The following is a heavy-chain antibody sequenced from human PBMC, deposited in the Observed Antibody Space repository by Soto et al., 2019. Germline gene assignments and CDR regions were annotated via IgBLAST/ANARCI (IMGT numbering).Heavy chain of an antibody. CDR3: ARDWRAPLVATALPYYMDV. V-gene: IGHV3-48*01. J-gene: IGHJ6*03. D-gene: IGHD2-15*01. Sequence: EVQLVESGGGLVQPGGSLRLSCAASGFTFGSYSMNWVRQAPGKGLEWVSFILSSSGGIYYADSVKGRFTISRDNAKNSLYSQMTSLRAEDTAVYYCARDWRAPLVATALPYYMDVWGKGTTVTVSS. CDR1: GFTFGSYS. CDR2: ILSSSGGI.